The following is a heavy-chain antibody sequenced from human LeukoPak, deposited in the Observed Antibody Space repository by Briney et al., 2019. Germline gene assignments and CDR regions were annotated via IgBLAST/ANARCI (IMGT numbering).Heavy chain of an antibody. CDR3: ANLLAVAGNDY. D-gene: IGHD6-19*01. CDR2: ISYDGSKK. Sequence: GGSLRLSCAASGFTFSSYGMHWVRQAPGKGLEWVAVISYDGSKKYYADSVKGRFTISRDNSKNTLYLQMNSLRAEDTAVYYCANLLAVAGNDYWGQGTLVTVSS. J-gene: IGHJ4*02. CDR1: GFTFSSYG. V-gene: IGHV3-30*18.